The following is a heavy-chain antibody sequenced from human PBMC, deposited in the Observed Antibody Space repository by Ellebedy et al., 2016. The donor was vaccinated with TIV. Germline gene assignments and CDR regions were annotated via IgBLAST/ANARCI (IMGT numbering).Heavy chain of an antibody. J-gene: IGHJ3*02. CDR1: GYSISSGHY. CDR3: ARVEGYCSSASCQRAFDI. V-gene: IGHV4-38-2*02. Sequence: SETLSLXCTVSGYSISSGHYWGWIRQPPGKGLEWIGSIHHSGNTYYNPSLKSRVTISVDTSKNQFSLKLSSVTAADTAVYYCARVEGYCSSASCQRAFDIWGQGTMVTVSS. D-gene: IGHD2-2*01. CDR2: IHHSGNT.